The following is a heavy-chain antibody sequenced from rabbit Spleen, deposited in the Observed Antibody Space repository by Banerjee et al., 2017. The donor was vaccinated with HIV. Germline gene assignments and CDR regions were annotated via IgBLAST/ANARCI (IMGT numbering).Heavy chain of an antibody. V-gene: IGHV1S45*01. CDR1: GFDLNTYG. J-gene: IGHJ6*01. CDR3: ARDTSSSFSSYGMDL. Sequence: QEQLKESGGGLVQPGGSLKLSCTASGFDLNTYGVSWVRQAPGKGLEWIGYIDPVFGATYYATWAKGRFTCSKTSSTTVTLQMTRLTAADTATYFCARDTSSSFSSYGMDLWGQGTLVTVS. CDR2: IDPVFGAT. D-gene: IGHD1-1*01.